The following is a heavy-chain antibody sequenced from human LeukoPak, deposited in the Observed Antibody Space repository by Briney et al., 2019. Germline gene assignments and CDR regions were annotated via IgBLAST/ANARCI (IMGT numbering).Heavy chain of an antibody. Sequence: PSETLSLSCIVSGGSINSGSYSWTWIRQPAGKGLEWIGRIYVSGGTNYNPSLKSRVTISLDTSKKQFSLKLSSVTAADTAVYYCAREVINWFDPWGQGTLVTVSS. CDR1: GGSINSGSYS. V-gene: IGHV4-61*02. J-gene: IGHJ5*02. CDR3: AREVINWFDP. CDR2: IYVSGGT. D-gene: IGHD2-21*01.